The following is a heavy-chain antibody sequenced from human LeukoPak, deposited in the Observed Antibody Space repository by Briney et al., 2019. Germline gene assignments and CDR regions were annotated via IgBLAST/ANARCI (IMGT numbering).Heavy chain of an antibody. Sequence: SETLSLTCSVSGGSIGSGTYDWAWIRQPPGKGLEWIGSIFYTGSTWYTPSLKSRVTISVDTSKNQFSLKLSSVTAADTAVYYCVRHPSSGSHYWGQGTLVTVSS. V-gene: IGHV4-39*01. J-gene: IGHJ4*02. CDR3: VRHPSSGSHY. CDR1: GGSIGSGTYD. D-gene: IGHD1-26*01. CDR2: IFYTGST.